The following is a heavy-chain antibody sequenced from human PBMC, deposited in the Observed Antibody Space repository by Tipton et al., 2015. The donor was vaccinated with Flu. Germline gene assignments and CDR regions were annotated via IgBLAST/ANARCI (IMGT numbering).Heavy chain of an antibody. V-gene: IGHV3-21*01. CDR1: GFTFSSYV. Sequence: SLRLSCSASGFTFSSYVMNWVRRAPGKGLEWVASISGSSTYIYYADSLKGRFTVSRDNARNSLYLQMSSLRAEDTAIYYRATLTGDDYWGQGLMVTVSS. J-gene: IGHJ4*02. CDR3: ATLTGDDY. CDR2: ISGSSTYI. D-gene: IGHD7-27*01.